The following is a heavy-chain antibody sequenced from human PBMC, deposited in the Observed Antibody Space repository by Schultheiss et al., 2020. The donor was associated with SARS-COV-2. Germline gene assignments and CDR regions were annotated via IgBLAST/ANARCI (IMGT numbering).Heavy chain of an antibody. D-gene: IGHD5-18*01. Sequence: GGSLRLSCAASGFTFSSYWMSWVRQAPGKGLEWVANIKQDGSEKYYVDSVKGRFTISRDNAKNSLYLQMNSLRAEDTAVYYCAREYGYSYGYRGYGMDVWGQGTTVTVSS. CDR1: GFTFSSYW. CDR2: IKQDGSEK. J-gene: IGHJ6*02. V-gene: IGHV3-7*03. CDR3: AREYGYSYGYRGYGMDV.